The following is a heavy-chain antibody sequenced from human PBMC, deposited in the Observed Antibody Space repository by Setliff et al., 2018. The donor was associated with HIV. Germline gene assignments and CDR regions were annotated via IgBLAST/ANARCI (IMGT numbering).Heavy chain of an antibody. Sequence: GALVKVSCKASGYTFTSYDVNWVRQATGQGLEWMGWMNPASGNTGYAQKFQGRVTMTRNTSVSTVYMELSSLRSEDTAVYYCARVRSSFPQYTSGLVRPFDIWGQGTTVTVS. D-gene: IGHD6-19*01. CDR3: ARVRSSFPQYTSGLVRPFDI. CDR1: GYTFTSYD. J-gene: IGHJ3*02. CDR2: MNPASGNT. V-gene: IGHV1-8*02.